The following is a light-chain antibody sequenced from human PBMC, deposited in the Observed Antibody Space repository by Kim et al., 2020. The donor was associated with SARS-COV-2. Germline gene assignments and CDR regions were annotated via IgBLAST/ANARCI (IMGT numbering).Light chain of an antibody. CDR1: RDISNN. J-gene: IGKJ4*01. CDR2: DAS. CDR3: QQFDNLSLT. V-gene: IGKV1-33*01. Sequence: DIQMTQSPSSLTASVGDRVTITCQASRDISNNLNWYQQKPGKAPKVLIYDASNVRTGVPSRFSGSGSGTDFTFIITSLQPEDVATYYCQQFDNLSLTFGGGTKVDIK.